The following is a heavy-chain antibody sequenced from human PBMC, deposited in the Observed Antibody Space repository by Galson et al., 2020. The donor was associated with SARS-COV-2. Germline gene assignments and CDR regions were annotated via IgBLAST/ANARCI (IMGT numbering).Heavy chain of an antibody. CDR3: ARRQWSSGWYAVDH. V-gene: IGHV3-11*04. Sequence: GESLKISCTVSGFTFGDYYMTWIRQVPGKGLESVSYISSSGSATYHADSVKGRFTISRDNGKNSVYLQMNSLRADDTAFYYCARRQWSSGWYAVDHWGQGTLVTVSP. J-gene: IGHJ4*02. D-gene: IGHD6-19*01. CDR1: GFTFGDYY. CDR2: ISSSGSAT.